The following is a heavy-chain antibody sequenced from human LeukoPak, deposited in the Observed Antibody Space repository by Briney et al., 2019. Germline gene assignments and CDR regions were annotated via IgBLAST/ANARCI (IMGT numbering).Heavy chain of an antibody. CDR1: GYTFTGYY. V-gene: IGHV1-2*04. CDR3: ARDSDRSYGSGSYDAFDI. D-gene: IGHD3-10*01. CDR2: INPNSGGT. Sequence: GASVKVSCKASGYTFTGYYMHWVRQAPGQGLEWMGWINPNSGGTNYAQKFQGWVTMTRDTSISTAYMELSRLRSDDTAVYYCARDSDRSYGSGSYDAFDIWGQGTMVTVSS. J-gene: IGHJ3*02.